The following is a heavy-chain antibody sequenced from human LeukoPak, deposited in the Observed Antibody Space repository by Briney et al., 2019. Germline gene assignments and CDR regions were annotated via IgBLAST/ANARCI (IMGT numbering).Heavy chain of an antibody. CDR2: VSSSSSYI. J-gene: IGHJ4*02. D-gene: IGHD2-2*01. Sequence: PGGSLRLSCAASGFTFSSYSMNWVRQAPGKGLEWVSSVSSSSSYIYYADSVKGRFTISRDNAKNSLYLQMNSLRAEDTAVYYCARDSKVGVPAAVLQYWGQGTLVTVSS. CDR3: ARDSKVGVPAAVLQY. V-gene: IGHV3-21*01. CDR1: GFTFSSYS.